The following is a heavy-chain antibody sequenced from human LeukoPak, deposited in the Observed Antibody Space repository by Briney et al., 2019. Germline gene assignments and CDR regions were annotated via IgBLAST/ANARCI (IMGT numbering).Heavy chain of an antibody. Sequence: GGSLRLSCAAPGFSFRTFSMNWVRQAPGKGPEWVASISTASSYIEYADSVKGRFTVSRDNAKNSLYLQMNSLRADDSAIYYCARRDYYFYSMDVWGKGTTVTVSS. CDR3: ARRDYYFYSMDV. J-gene: IGHJ6*03. CDR1: GFSFRTFS. CDR2: ISTASSYI. V-gene: IGHV3-21*01.